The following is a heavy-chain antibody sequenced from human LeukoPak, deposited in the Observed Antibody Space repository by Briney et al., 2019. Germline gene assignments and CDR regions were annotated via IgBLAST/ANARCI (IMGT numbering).Heavy chain of an antibody. CDR3: ATLAVAGRDAFDI. CDR2: ISSSSSYI. J-gene: IGHJ3*02. Sequence: DPGGSLRLSCAASGFTFSSYSMNWVRQAPGKGLEWVSSISSSSSYIYYADSVKGRFTISRDNAKNSLYLQMNSLRAEDTAVYYCATLAVAGRDAFDIWGQGTMVTVSS. CDR1: GFTFSSYS. D-gene: IGHD6-19*01. V-gene: IGHV3-21*01.